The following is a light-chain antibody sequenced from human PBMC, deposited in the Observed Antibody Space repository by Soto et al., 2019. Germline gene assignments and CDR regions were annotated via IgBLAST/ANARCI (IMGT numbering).Light chain of an antibody. CDR1: QDIAKN. CDR3: QQYDNLLPIT. Sequence: IQMTQSPSSLSASVGDRVTITCQASQDIAKNLNWYQQKPVKAPKLLIYDASSLQTGVPSRFSGSGSATHFTFTISSLQSEDITTYYCQQYDNLLPITFGQGTRLEIK. CDR2: DAS. J-gene: IGKJ5*01. V-gene: IGKV1-33*01.